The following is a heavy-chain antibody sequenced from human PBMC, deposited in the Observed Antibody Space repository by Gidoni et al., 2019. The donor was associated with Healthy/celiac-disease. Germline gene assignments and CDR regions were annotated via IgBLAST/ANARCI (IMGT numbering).Heavy chain of an antibody. J-gene: IGHJ3*02. CDR1: VGPISSSSYD. Sequence: QLQLQESGPGLVKPSETLSRTCTVSVGPISSSSYDWGWIRQPPGKGLEWIGSIYYSGSTYYNPSIKSRVTISVDTSKNQFSLKLSSVTAADTAVYYCARIDSSEIAFDIWGQGTMVTVSS. CDR2: IYYSGST. CDR3: ARIDSSEIAFDI. V-gene: IGHV4-39*01. D-gene: IGHD3-22*01.